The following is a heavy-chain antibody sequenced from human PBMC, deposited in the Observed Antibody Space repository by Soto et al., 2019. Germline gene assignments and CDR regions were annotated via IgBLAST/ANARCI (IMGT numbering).Heavy chain of an antibody. Sequence: GGSLRLSCAASGFTFSSYSMNWVRQAPGKGLEWVSSISSSSSYIYYADSVKVRFTISRDNAENSLFLQMISLRAEDTAVYYCARVSSSSWYFDYLGQGTLVTVSS. CDR1: GFTFSSYS. J-gene: IGHJ4*02. CDR3: ARVSSSSWYFDY. D-gene: IGHD6-13*01. V-gene: IGHV3-21*01. CDR2: ISSSSSYI.